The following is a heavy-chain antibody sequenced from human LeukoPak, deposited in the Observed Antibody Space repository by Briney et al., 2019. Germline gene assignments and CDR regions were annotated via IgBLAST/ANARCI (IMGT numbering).Heavy chain of an antibody. V-gene: IGHV3-23*01. D-gene: IGHD3-10*01. Sequence: GSLRLSCAASGFTFSSYAMSWVRPAPGKGLEWVSAISGSGGSTYYADSVKGRFTISRDNSKNTLYLQMNSLRAEDTAVYYCAKDKTYYYGSGSYIDYWGQGTLVTVSS. CDR3: AKDKTYYYGSGSYIDY. CDR2: ISGSGGST. J-gene: IGHJ4*02. CDR1: GFTFSSYA.